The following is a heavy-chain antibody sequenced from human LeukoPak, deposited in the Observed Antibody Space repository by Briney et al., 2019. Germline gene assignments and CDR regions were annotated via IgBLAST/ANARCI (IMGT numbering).Heavy chain of an antibody. CDR1: GFTLSSHN. CDR2: ISSSGSIT. Sequence: GGSLRLSCVASGFTLSSHNINWVRQAPGKGLEWVSHISSSGSITYYGDSVKGRFTISRDNAKNSLYLQMNSLRAEDTAVYYCTRTLGTTPFTYYFEYWGQGTLVTVSS. CDR3: TRTLGTTPFTYYFEY. J-gene: IGHJ4*02. D-gene: IGHD1-14*01. V-gene: IGHV3-48*04.